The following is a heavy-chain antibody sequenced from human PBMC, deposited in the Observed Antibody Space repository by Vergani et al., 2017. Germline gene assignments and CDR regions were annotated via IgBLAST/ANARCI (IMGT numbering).Heavy chain of an antibody. CDR2: INPNSSGT. Sequence: QVQLVQSGAEVKKPGASVKVSCKASGYTFTGYYMHWVRQAPGQGLEWMGWINPNSSGTNYAQKFQGRVTMTRDTSINTAYMELSRLRSDAAAVYYCAGIPLERLFPYGMDVWGQGTTVTVSS. D-gene: IGHD3-3*01. V-gene: IGHV1-2*02. J-gene: IGHJ6*02. CDR3: AGIPLERLFPYGMDV. CDR1: GYTFTGYY.